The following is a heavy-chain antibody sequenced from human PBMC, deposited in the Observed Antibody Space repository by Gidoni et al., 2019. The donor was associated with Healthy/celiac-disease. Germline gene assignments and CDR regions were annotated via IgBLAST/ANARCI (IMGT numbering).Heavy chain of an antibody. V-gene: IGHV4-39*01. J-gene: IGHJ4*02. Sequence: DGLEWIGSNDYSGSTYYNPSLKSRVTISVDTSKNKFCLKLSSVTAADTAVFYCARLLRDGYNNYFDYWGQGSLVTVSS. CDR3: ARLLRDGYNNYFDY. CDR2: NDYSGST. D-gene: IGHD5-12*01.